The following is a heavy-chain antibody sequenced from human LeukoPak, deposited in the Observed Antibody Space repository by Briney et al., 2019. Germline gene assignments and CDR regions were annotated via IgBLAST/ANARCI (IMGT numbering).Heavy chain of an antibody. CDR3: ARDPPLYYYDSSGY. J-gene: IGHJ4*02. Sequence: SCKASGYTFTSYAMHWVRQAPGKGLEWVAVISYDGSNKYYADSVKGRFTISRDNSKNTLYLQMNSLRAEDTAVYYCARDPPLYYYDSSGYWGQGTLVTVSS. CDR1: GYTFTSYA. CDR2: ISYDGSNK. D-gene: IGHD3-22*01. V-gene: IGHV3-30-3*01.